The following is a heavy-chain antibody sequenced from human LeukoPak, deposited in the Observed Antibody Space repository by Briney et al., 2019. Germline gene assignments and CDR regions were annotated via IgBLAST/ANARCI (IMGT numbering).Heavy chain of an antibody. Sequence: ASVKVSCKASGYTFNSYGISWVRQAPGQGLEWMGWISVYNGNTNYAQKLQGRLTMTTDTSTSTAYMELRSLTSDGTAVYYCVRDKSSDLNSPSSLFDYWGQGTLVTVSS. D-gene: IGHD2-2*01. J-gene: IGHJ4*02. CDR3: VRDKSSDLNSPSSLFDY. CDR1: GYTFNSYG. V-gene: IGHV1-18*01. CDR2: ISVYNGNT.